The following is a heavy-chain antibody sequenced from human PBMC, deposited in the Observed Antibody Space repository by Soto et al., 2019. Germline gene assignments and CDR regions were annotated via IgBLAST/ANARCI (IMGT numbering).Heavy chain of an antibody. D-gene: IGHD1-26*01. CDR2: ISGSGFKK. CDR3: AKNQGVELVPLATVDWFDP. CDR1: GFAFYYYN. Sequence: GGSLRLSCAASGFAFYYYNMNWVRQAPGRGLEWVSSISGSGFKKYYADSVKGRFTISRDNSKSTVYLELNNLSAEDTAVYHCAKNQGVELVPLATVDWFDPWGQGSVVTVSS. J-gene: IGHJ5*02. V-gene: IGHV3-23*01.